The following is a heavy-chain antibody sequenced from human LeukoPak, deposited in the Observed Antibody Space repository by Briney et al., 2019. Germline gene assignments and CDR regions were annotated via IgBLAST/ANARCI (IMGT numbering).Heavy chain of an antibody. Sequence: GGSLRLSCAASGFTFSSYAMSWVRQAPGKGLEWVSAISGSGGSTYYADSVKGRFTISRDNSKNTLYLQMNNLRAEDTAVYYCAKPWGGGSYYGWFDPWGQGTLVTVSS. D-gene: IGHD1-26*01. V-gene: IGHV3-23*01. CDR3: AKPWGGGSYYGWFDP. CDR1: GFTFSSYA. J-gene: IGHJ5*02. CDR2: ISGSGGST.